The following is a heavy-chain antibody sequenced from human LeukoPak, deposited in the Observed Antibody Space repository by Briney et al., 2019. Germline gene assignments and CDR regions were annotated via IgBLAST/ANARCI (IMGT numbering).Heavy chain of an antibody. CDR2: ISSSGSTI. CDR3: ARVSCYGDYEDAFGI. D-gene: IGHD4-17*01. CDR1: GFTFSSYE. Sequence: GGSLRLSCAASGFTFSSYEMNWVRHAPGKGLEWVSYISSSGSTIYYADSVKGRFTISRDNAKNSLYLQMNSLRAEDTAVYYCARVSCYGDYEDAFGIWGQGTMVTVSS. J-gene: IGHJ3*02. V-gene: IGHV3-48*03.